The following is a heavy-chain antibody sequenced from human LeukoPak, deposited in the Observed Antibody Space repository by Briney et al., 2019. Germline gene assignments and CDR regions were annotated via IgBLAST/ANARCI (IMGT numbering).Heavy chain of an antibody. CDR1: GGSFSGYY. CDR3: ARAEQADAFDI. D-gene: IGHD1/OR15-1a*01. V-gene: IGHV4-34*01. J-gene: IGHJ3*02. Sequence: SETLSLTCAVYGGSFSGYYWSWIRQPPGKGLEWTGEINHSGSTNYNPSPKSRVTISVDTSKNQFSLKLSSVTAADTAVYYCARAEQADAFDIWGQGTMVTVSS. CDR2: INHSGST.